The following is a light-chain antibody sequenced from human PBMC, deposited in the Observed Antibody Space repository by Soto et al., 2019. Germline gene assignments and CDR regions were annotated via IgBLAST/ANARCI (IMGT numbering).Light chain of an antibody. CDR1: QGIGDD. CDR3: LEHNTYPFS. Sequence: QMTQSPSSLSASVGDTVTISCRASQGIGDDLGWYQQKPGEAPRRLIYGASILPSGVPSRFSGSGSGTEFTLTISGLQTEDCATYFCLEHNTYPFSFGGGTKVEIK. CDR2: GAS. J-gene: IGKJ4*01. V-gene: IGKV1-17*01.